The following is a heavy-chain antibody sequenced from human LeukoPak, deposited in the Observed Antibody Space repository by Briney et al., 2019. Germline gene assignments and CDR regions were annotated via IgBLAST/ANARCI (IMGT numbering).Heavy chain of an antibody. Sequence: ASVKVSCKASGYTFTGYYMHWVRQAPGQGLEWMGWINPNSGGTNYAQKFQGWVTMTRDTSTSTVYMELSSLRSEDTAVYYCARTVAAAGTGAFDIWGQGTMVTVSS. CDR1: GYTFTGYY. CDR3: ARTVAAAGTGAFDI. V-gene: IGHV1-2*04. J-gene: IGHJ3*02. D-gene: IGHD6-13*01. CDR2: INPNSGGT.